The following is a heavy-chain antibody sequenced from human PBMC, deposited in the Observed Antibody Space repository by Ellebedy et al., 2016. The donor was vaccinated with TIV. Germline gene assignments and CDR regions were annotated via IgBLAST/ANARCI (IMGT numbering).Heavy chain of an antibody. D-gene: IGHD3-22*01. V-gene: IGHV3-74*01. Sequence: PGGSLRLSCAASGFTFSSYWMHWVRQAPGKGLEWVSRIDSDGSRTSYAATVRGRFTIPRDNAKNTLYLQMNSLRAEDTAVYYCARGAPYESSGADYWGQGTLVTVSS. CDR3: ARGAPYESSGADY. J-gene: IGHJ4*02. CDR2: IDSDGSRT. CDR1: GFTFSSYW.